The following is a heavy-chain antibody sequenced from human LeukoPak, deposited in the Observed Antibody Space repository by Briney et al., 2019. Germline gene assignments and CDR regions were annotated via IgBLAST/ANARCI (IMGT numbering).Heavy chain of an antibody. J-gene: IGHJ4*02. D-gene: IGHD6-13*01. Sequence: PGGFLRLSCAASGFTFSSYAMSWVRQAPGKGLEWVSAISGSGGSTYYADSVKGRFTISRDNSKNTLYLQMNSLRAEDTAVYYCARDRPGVYSSSSPMRYWGQGTLVTVSS. V-gene: IGHV3-23*01. CDR3: ARDRPGVYSSSSPMRY. CDR1: GFTFSSYA. CDR2: ISGSGGST.